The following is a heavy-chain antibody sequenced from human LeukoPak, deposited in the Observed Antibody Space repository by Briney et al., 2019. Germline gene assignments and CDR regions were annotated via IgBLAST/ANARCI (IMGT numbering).Heavy chain of an antibody. CDR1: GYTFTSYG. CDR3: ARDGIYDILTGGYYYYGMDV. J-gene: IGHJ6*04. CDR2: ISASNGNT. D-gene: IGHD3-9*01. Sequence: ASVKVSCKASGYTFTSYGISWVRQAPGQGLEWMGWISASNGNTNYAQKLQGRVTMTTDTSTSTAYMELRSLRSDDTAVYYCARDGIYDILTGGYYYYGMDVWGKGTSVTVSS. V-gene: IGHV1-18*04.